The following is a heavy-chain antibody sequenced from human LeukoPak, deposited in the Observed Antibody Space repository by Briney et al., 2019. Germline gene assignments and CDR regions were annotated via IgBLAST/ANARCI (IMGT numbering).Heavy chain of an antibody. D-gene: IGHD3-3*01. CDR3: ARSPIFGVVHDAFDI. CDR2: ISSSSSYI. CDR1: GFTFSSYS. Sequence: NPGGSLRLSCAASGFTFSSYSMNWVRQAPGKGLEWVSSISSSSSYIYYADSVKGRFTISRDNAKNSLYLQMNSLRAEDTAVYYCARSPIFGVVHDAFDIWGQGTMVTVSS. J-gene: IGHJ3*02. V-gene: IGHV3-21*01.